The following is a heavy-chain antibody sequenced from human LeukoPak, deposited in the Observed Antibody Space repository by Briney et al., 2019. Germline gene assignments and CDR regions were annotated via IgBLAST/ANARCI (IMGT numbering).Heavy chain of an antibody. V-gene: IGHV3-30*02. CDR3: AKDAGIALGYYFDY. CDR1: GFTFSSYG. J-gene: IGHJ4*02. CDR2: IRYDGSNK. Sequence: PGGSLRLSCAASGFTFSSYGMHWVRQAPGKGLGWVAFIRYDGSNKYYADSVKGRFTISGDNSKNTLYLQMNSLRAEDTAVYYCAKDAGIALGYYFDYWGQGTLVTVSS. D-gene: IGHD6-13*01.